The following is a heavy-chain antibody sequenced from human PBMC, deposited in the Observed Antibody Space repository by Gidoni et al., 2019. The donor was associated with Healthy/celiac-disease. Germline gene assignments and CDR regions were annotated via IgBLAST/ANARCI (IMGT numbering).Heavy chain of an antibody. J-gene: IGHJ4*02. Sequence: EVQLVESGGGLVKPGGSLRLACAASGFTFRSYRMNWVRQAPGKGLEWVSSISSSSSYLYYADSVKGRFTISRDNAKNSLYLQMNSLRAEDTAVYYCARDLIMVYAIGGDFDYWGQGTLVTVSS. CDR2: ISSSSSYL. CDR1: GFTFRSYR. D-gene: IGHD2-8*01. V-gene: IGHV3-21*01. CDR3: ARDLIMVYAIGGDFDY.